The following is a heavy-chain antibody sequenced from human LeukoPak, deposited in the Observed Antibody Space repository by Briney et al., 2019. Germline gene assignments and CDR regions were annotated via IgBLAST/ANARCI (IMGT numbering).Heavy chain of an antibody. CDR1: GFTFSSYG. J-gene: IGHJ4*02. CDR3: AKNTLSSDFWSGSPVDY. D-gene: IGHD3-3*01. Sequence: GGSLRLSCAASGFTFSSYGMHWVRQAPGKGLEWVAFIRYDGSNKYYADSVKGRFTISRDNSKNTLYLQMNSLRAEDTAVYYCAKNTLSSDFWSGSPVDYWGQGTLVTVSS. CDR2: IRYDGSNK. V-gene: IGHV3-30*02.